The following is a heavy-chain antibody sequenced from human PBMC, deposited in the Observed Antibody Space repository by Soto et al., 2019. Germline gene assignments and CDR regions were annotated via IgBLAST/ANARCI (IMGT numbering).Heavy chain of an antibody. V-gene: IGHV3-30*18. CDR3: AKDFVGASTYYYFGMDV. CDR1: GFALNSFT. J-gene: IGHJ6*02. D-gene: IGHD1-26*01. Sequence: GGSLRLSCVASGFALNSFTLHWVRQAPGKGLEWVGVISHDGNDKYYADSVKGRFTISRDTAKNTLYLEMNNLRPEDTAVYYCAKDFVGASTYYYFGMDVWGQGTTVTVSS. CDR2: ISHDGNDK.